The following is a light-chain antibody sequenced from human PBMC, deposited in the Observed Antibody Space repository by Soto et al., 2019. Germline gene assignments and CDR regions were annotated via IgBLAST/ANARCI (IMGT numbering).Light chain of an antibody. CDR2: AAS. V-gene: IGKV1-12*01. CDR1: QGINNW. CDR3: QQANSFPLT. Sequence: DFKMTQSPSAVSAFVGDRIPITCRASQGINNWLACFQQKPGKAPKFLIYAASTLKSGVPSRFSGNASGTDFTLTISSLQPEDFATYYCQQANSFPLTFGGGTTVGIK. J-gene: IGKJ4*01.